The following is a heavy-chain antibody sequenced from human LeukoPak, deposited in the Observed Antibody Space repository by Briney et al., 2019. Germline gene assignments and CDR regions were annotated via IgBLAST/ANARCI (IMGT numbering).Heavy chain of an antibody. CDR1: GYTFTSYG. Sequence: GASVKVSCKASGYTFTSYGISWVRQAPGQGLEWMGWISAYNGNTNYAQKLQGRVTMTTDTSTSTAYMELRSLRSDDTAVYYCARDRDHGSGSYWFYYYGMDVWGQGTTVTVSS. CDR3: ARDRDHGSGSYWFYYYGMDV. D-gene: IGHD3-10*01. CDR2: ISAYNGNT. V-gene: IGHV1-18*01. J-gene: IGHJ6*02.